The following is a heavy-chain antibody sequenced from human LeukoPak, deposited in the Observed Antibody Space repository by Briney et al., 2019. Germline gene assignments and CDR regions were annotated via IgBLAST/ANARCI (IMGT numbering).Heavy chain of an antibody. CDR3: ASNTGTVFDY. CDR1: GDSINNYY. Sequence: PSETLSLTCTVSGDSINNYYWSWVRQPPGKGLGWIGYVYYSGSTEYNPSLRSRVTISLEMSKHQFSLNLTSVTAADTAVYYCASNTGTVFDYWGQGALVTVSS. D-gene: IGHD7-27*01. V-gene: IGHV4-59*01. CDR2: VYYSGST. J-gene: IGHJ4*02.